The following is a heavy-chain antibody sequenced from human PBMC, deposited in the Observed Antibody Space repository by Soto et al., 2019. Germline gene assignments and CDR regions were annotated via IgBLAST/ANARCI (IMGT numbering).Heavy chain of an antibody. D-gene: IGHD3-22*01. CDR3: AKSGKSLYYDSSGRFDY. Sequence: EVQLLESGGGLVQPGGSLRLSCAASGFTFSSYAMSWVRQAPGKGLECVSAISGSGGSTYYADSVKGRFTISRDNSKNTLYLQMNSLRAEDTAVYYCAKSGKSLYYDSSGRFDYWGQGTLVTVSS. V-gene: IGHV3-23*01. CDR1: GFTFSSYA. J-gene: IGHJ4*02. CDR2: ISGSGGST.